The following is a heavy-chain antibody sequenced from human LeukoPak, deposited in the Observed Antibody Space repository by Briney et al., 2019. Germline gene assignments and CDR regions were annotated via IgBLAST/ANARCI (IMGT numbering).Heavy chain of an antibody. V-gene: IGHV3-23*01. CDR2: ISGSGGST. CDR3: AKGKQWLETLDY. D-gene: IGHD6-19*01. Sequence: PGGSLRLSCAASGFTFSSYAMSWVRQAPGKGLEWDSAISGSGGSTYYADSVKGRFTISRDNSKNTLYLQMNSLRAEDTAVYYCAKGKQWLETLDYWGQGTLVTVSS. CDR1: GFTFSSYA. J-gene: IGHJ4*02.